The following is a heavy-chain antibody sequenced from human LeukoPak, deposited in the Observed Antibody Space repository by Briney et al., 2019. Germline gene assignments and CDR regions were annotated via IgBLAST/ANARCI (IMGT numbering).Heavy chain of an antibody. CDR2: IYYSGST. V-gene: IGHV4-59*08. Sequence: SETLSLTCTVSGGSISSYHWSWIRQPPGKGLECIGYIYYSGSTHYNPSLKSRVTISVDTSKNQFSLKLSSVTAADTAVYYCARGGIVATTDFDYWGQGTLVTVSS. CDR1: GGSISSYH. CDR3: ARGGIVATTDFDY. J-gene: IGHJ4*02. D-gene: IGHD5-12*01.